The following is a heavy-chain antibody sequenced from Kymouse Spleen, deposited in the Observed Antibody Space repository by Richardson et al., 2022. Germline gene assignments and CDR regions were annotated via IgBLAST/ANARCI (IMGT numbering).Heavy chain of an antibody. Sequence: QVQLQQWGAGLLKPSETLSLTCAVYGGSFSGYYWSWIRQPPGKGLEWIGEINHSGSTNYNPSLKSRVTISVDTSKNQFSLKLSSVTAADTAVYYCARGQIAGLDNWFDPWGQGTLVTVSS. J-gene: IGHJ5*02. V-gene: IGHV4-34*01. CDR3: ARGQIAGLDNWFDP. D-gene: IGHD6-13*01,IGHD6-19*01,IGHD6-25*01. CDR2: INHSGST. CDR1: GGSFSGYY.